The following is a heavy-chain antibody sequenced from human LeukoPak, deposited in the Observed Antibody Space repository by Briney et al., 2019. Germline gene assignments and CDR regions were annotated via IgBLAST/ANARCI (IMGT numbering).Heavy chain of an antibody. Sequence: GGSLRLSCVASGFSFGSYYMHWVRQAPGKGLVWASRINIDGSDTNYADSVKGRFTISRDNTRSTLYLQMDSLRAEDTAVYYCARAYTVALRYEAYWGQGTLVTVSS. CDR1: GFSFGSYY. CDR2: INIDGSDT. V-gene: IGHV3-74*01. J-gene: IGHJ4*02. D-gene: IGHD3-16*01. CDR3: ARAYTVALRYEAY.